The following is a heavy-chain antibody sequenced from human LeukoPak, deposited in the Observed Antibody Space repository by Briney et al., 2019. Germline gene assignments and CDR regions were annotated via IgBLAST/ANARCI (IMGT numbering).Heavy chain of an antibody. Sequence: PSETLSLTCALSGYSTSSGYFWGWIRQPPGKGLEWIGSIYHSGTTYYNPSLKSRITISVDTSKNQFSLKLNSVTAADTALYYCACSRDLYSPLDYWGQGTLVTVSS. D-gene: IGHD5-24*01. J-gene: IGHJ4*02. CDR3: ACSRDLYSPLDY. CDR2: IYHSGTT. CDR1: GYSTSSGYF. V-gene: IGHV4-38-2*01.